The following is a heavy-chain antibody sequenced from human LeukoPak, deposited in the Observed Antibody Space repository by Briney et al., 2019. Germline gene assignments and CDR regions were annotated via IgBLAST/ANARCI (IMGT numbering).Heavy chain of an antibody. J-gene: IGHJ6*03. Sequence: TGGSLRLSCAASGFTFSDYYMSWIRQAPGKGLEWVSYISSSGSTIYYADSVKGRFTISRDNAKNSVYLQMNSLRAEDTAVYYCARDRSGSASWPQIRAFYYMDVWGKGTTVT. V-gene: IGHV3-11*04. CDR2: ISSSGSTI. D-gene: IGHD2-2*01. CDR1: GFTFSDYY. CDR3: ARDRSGSASWPQIRAFYYMDV.